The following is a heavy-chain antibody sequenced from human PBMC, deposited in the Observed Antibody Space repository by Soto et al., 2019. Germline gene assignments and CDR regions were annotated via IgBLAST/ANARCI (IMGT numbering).Heavy chain of an antibody. Sequence: PGGSLRLSCAASGFTFTRYSMNWVRQAPGKGLEWVSSISSTTNYIYYGDSMKGRFTISRDNAKNSLYLEMNSLRAEDTAVYYCARDPIFGVVIIGYYGMDVWGQGTTVTVSS. J-gene: IGHJ6*02. V-gene: IGHV3-21*06. CDR1: GFTFTRYS. CDR2: ISSTTNYI. D-gene: IGHD3-3*01. CDR3: ARDPIFGVVIIGYYGMDV.